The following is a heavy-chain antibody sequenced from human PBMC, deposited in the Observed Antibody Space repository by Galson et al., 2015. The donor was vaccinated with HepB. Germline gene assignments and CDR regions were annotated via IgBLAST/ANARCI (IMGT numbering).Heavy chain of an antibody. CDR1: GYTFTGYY. J-gene: IGHJ6*02. Sequence: SVKVSCKASGYTFTGYYMHWVRQAPGQGLEWMGWINPNSGGTNYAQKFQGRVTMTRDTSISTAYMELSRLRSDDTAVYYCARVLLSGYYYYYGMDVWGQGTTVTVSS. V-gene: IGHV1-2*02. CDR2: INPNSGGT. CDR3: ARVLLSGYYYYYGMDV. D-gene: IGHD3-10*01.